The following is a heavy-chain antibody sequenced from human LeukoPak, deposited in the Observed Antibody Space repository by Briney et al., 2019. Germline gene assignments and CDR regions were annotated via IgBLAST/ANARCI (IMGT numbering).Heavy chain of an antibody. CDR1: GYTFTNYY. J-gene: IGHJ3*02. V-gene: IGHV1-46*01. D-gene: IGHD2-15*01. Sequence: ASVKVSCKASGYTFTNYYIHWVRQAPGQGLEWVGIINPSGGNTDYAQKLQGRVTMTTDTSTSTAYMELRSLRSDDTAVYYCARDQGGIVVVVAALDAFDIWGQGTMVTVSS. CDR2: INPSGGNT. CDR3: ARDQGGIVVVVAALDAFDI.